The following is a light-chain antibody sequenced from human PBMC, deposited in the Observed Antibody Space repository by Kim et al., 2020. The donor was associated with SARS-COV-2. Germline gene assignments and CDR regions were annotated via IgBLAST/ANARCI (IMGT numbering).Light chain of an antibody. CDR1: QSISSH. CDR2: DAS. V-gene: IGKV3-11*01. Sequence: EIVLTQSPATLSLSPGERATLSRRTSQSISSHLAWYQQKPGQAPRLLIYDASNRATGIPARFSGSGSGTDFTLTISSLEPEDFAVYYCQQRSNWLTFGGGTKVDIK. CDR3: QQRSNWLT. J-gene: IGKJ4*01.